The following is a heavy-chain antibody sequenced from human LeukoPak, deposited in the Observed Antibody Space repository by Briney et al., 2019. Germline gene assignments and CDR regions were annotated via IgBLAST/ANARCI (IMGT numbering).Heavy chain of an antibody. CDR3: ARQLGYCSAGTCYFDY. V-gene: IGHV3-23*01. J-gene: IGHJ4*02. Sequence: GGSLRLSCAASGFTFSSYAMSWVRQAPGMGLEWVTAISGSGGSTYYADSVKGRFTISRDNSKNTLYLQINSLRAEDTAIYYCARQLGYCSAGTCYFDYWGQGTLVTVSS. D-gene: IGHD2-15*01. CDR2: ISGSGGST. CDR1: GFTFSSYA.